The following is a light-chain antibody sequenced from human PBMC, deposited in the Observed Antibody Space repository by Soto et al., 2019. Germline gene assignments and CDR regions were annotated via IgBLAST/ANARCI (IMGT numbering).Light chain of an antibody. CDR2: AAS. CDR1: QGIRND. J-gene: IGKJ4*01. CDR3: LQHNSYPLT. Sequence: DIQMTQSPSSLSASVGDRVTITCRASQGIRNDVGWYQQKPGKAPKRMIYAASSLQSGVPSRFSGSGSGTEFTLTISSLQPEDFATYYCLQHNSYPLTFGGGTKVDSK. V-gene: IGKV1-17*01.